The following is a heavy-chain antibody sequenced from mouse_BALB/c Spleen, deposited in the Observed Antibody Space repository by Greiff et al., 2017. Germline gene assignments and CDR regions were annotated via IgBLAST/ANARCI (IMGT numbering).Heavy chain of an antibody. CDR2: ISSGGSYT. CDR1: GFTFSSYA. Sequence: EVKLMESGGGLVKPGGSLKLSCAASGFTFSSYAMSWVRQSPEKRLEWVAEISSGGSYTYYPDTVTGRFTISRDNAKNTLYLEMSSLRSEDTAMYYCARAPISLEAYWGQGTLGTVSA. J-gene: IGHJ3*01. V-gene: IGHV5-9-4*01. CDR3: ARAPISLEAY.